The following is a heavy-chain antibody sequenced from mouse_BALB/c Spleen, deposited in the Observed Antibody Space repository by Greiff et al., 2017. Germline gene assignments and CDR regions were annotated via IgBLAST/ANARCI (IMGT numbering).Heavy chain of an antibody. CDR3: ARHDYYGSSRVDY. V-gene: IGHV1-9*01. D-gene: IGHD1-1*01. CDR1: GYTFSSYW. CDR2: ILPGSGST. J-gene: IGHJ2*01. Sequence: LVESGAELMKPGASVKISCKATGYTFSSYWIEWVKQRPGHGLEWIGEILPGSGSTNYNEKFKGKATFTADTSSNTAYMQLSSLTSEDSAVYYCARHDYYGSSRVDYWGQGTTLTVSS.